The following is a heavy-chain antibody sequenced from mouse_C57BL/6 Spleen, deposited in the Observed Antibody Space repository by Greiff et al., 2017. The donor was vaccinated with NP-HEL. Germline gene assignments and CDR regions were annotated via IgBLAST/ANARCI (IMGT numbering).Heavy chain of an antibody. CDR1: GFSLTSYG. V-gene: IGHV2-2*01. J-gene: IGHJ1*03. CDR2: IWSGGST. D-gene: IGHD1-1*01. Sequence: VQRVESGPGLVQPSQSLPITCTVSGFSLTSYGVHWVRQSPGKGLEWLGVIWSGGSTDYNAAFISRLSISKDNSKSQVFFKMNSLQADDTAIYYCARKDYYGTDLWYFDVWGTGTTVTVSS. CDR3: ARKDYYGTDLWYFDV.